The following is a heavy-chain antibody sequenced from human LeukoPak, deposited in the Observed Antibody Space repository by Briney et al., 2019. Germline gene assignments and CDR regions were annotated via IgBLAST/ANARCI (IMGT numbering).Heavy chain of an antibody. V-gene: IGHV3-30*19. CDR3: ARDNGITMVRGGFDY. J-gene: IGHJ4*02. Sequence: GRSLRLSCAASGFTFRSYGMHWVRQAPGKGLEWVAVISYDGSNKYYADSVKGRFTISRDNSKNTLYLQMNSLRAEDTAVYYCARDNGITMVRGGFDYWGQGTLVTVSS. CDR1: GFTFRSYG. CDR2: ISYDGSNK. D-gene: IGHD3-10*01.